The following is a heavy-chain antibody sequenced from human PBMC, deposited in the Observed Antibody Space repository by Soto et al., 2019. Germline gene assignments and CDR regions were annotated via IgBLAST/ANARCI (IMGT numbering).Heavy chain of an antibody. CDR1: GYTFTSYG. J-gene: IGHJ6*02. V-gene: IGHV1-18*01. Sequence: QVQLVQSGAEVKKPGASVKVSCKASGYTFTSYGISWVRQAPGQGLEWMGWISAYNGNTNYAQKLQGRVTMTTDTSTRTAYMELRSLRSDDTAVYYCARGHYDILTPHIYGMDVWGQGTTVTVSS. CDR2: ISAYNGNT. D-gene: IGHD3-9*01. CDR3: ARGHYDILTPHIYGMDV.